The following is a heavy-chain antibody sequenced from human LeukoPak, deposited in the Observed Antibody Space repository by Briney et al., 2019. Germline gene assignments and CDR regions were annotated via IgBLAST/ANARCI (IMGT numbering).Heavy chain of an antibody. J-gene: IGHJ4*02. CDR3: AKLGADGKHFDY. CDR1: GFTFDDYA. V-gene: IGHV3-9*03. Sequence: PGRSLRLSCAASGFTFDDYAMHWVRQAPGKGLEWVSGISWNSGSIGYADSVKGRFTISRDNAKNSLYLQMNSLRAEDMALYYCAKLGADGKHFDYWGQGTLVTVSS. D-gene: IGHD6-25*01. CDR2: ISWNSGSI.